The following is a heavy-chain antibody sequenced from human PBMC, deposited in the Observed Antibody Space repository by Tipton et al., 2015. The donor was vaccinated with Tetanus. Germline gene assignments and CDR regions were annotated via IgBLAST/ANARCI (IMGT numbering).Heavy chain of an antibody. CDR1: GHNSRSYW. Sequence: VQLVQSGAEVKKPGESLNISCKASGHNSRSYWVSWVRQMPGKGLEWMGIISPGDSDATYNPSFQGQVTISADKSISTAYLQWTSLKPSDTAIYFCARLPKHYSASGSTWGQGTLVTVSP. J-gene: IGHJ5*02. V-gene: IGHV5-51*01. CDR2: ISPGDSDA. CDR3: ARLPKHYSASGST. D-gene: IGHD3-10*01.